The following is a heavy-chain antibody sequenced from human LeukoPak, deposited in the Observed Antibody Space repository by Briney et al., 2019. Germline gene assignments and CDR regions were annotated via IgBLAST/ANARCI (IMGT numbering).Heavy chain of an antibody. Sequence: PSQTLSLTCTVSGGSISSGGYYWSWIRQHPGKGLEWIGYIYYSGSTYYNPSLKSRVTISVDTSKNQFSLKLSSVTAADTAVYYCGRVGVQSLAFDIRGQGTMVTVSS. CDR3: GRVGVQSLAFDI. J-gene: IGHJ3*02. CDR2: IYYSGST. V-gene: IGHV4-31*03. CDR1: GGSISSGGYY. D-gene: IGHD2-8*01.